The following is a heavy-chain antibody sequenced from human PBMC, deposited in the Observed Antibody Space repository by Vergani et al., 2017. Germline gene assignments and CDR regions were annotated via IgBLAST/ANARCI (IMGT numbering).Heavy chain of an antibody. D-gene: IGHD2-15*01. Sequence: QVQLVESGGGVVQPGRSLRLSCAASGFTFSSYGMHWVRQAPGKGLEWVAVIWYDGSNKYYADSVKGRFTISRDNSKNTLYLQMNSLRDEDTAVYYCAGAGGEEYGSGGSGYSDGFDIWGQGTMVTVSS. CDR2: IWYDGSNK. CDR3: AGAGGEEYGSGGSGYSDGFDI. V-gene: IGHV3-33*01. J-gene: IGHJ3*02. CDR1: GFTFSSYG.